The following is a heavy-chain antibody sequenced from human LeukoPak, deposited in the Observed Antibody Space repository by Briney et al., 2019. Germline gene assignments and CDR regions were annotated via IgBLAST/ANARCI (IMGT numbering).Heavy chain of an antibody. J-gene: IGHJ5*02. V-gene: IGHV7-4-1*02. CDR1: GYTFTSYA. CDR2: INTNTGNP. CDR3: ARDEEEGLIAKNWFDP. D-gene: IGHD3-22*01. Sequence: ASVKVSCKASGYTFTSYAMNWVRQAPGQGLEWMGWINTNTGNPTYAQGFTGRFVFSLDTSVSTAYLQISSLKAEDTAVYYCARDEEEGLIAKNWFDPWGQGTLVIVSS.